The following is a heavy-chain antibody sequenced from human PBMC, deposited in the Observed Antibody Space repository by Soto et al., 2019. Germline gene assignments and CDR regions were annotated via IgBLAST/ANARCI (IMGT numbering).Heavy chain of an antibody. CDR1: GYTFTSYD. J-gene: IGHJ6*03. D-gene: IGHD3-3*01. CDR3: ARVRPRLRFLEWPDNYYYYYYMDV. CDR2: VNPNSGNT. Sequence: ASVKVSCKASGYTFTSYDINWVRQATGQGLEWMGWVNPNSGNTGYAQKFQGRVTMTRNTSISTAYMELSSLRSEDTAVYYCARVRPRLRFLEWPDNYYYYYYMDVWGKGTTVTVSS. V-gene: IGHV1-8*01.